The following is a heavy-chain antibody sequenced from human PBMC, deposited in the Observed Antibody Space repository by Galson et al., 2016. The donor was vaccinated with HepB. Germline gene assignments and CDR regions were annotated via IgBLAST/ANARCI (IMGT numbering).Heavy chain of an antibody. CDR3: ARPYTYYFGSGSYFDVLHYGMDV. J-gene: IGHJ6*02. Sequence: SLRLSCAASGFRFSDYNMNWVRQAPGRGPEWAAYISASSGTIYYADSVKGRFTISRDNANNSLSLQMNSLRAEDTAFYYCARPYTYYFGSGSYFDVLHYGMDVWGQGTTVTVSS. CDR1: GFRFSDYN. V-gene: IGHV3-48*01. D-gene: IGHD3-10*01. CDR2: ISASSGTI.